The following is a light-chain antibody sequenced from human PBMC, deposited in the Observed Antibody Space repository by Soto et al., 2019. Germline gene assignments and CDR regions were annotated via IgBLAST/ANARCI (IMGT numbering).Light chain of an antibody. V-gene: IGKV3-15*01. CDR1: QSVAGN. CDR2: GVS. J-gene: IGKJ5*01. CDR3: PQADRFPIT. Sequence: QSPSTLSVSPGETATLSCRASQSVAGNLAWYQQKPGQPPRLLIYGVSTRATGVPARFSGSGSGTEFTLSLSSLQPEDFDTHYGPQADRFPITFGQAQRLEIK.